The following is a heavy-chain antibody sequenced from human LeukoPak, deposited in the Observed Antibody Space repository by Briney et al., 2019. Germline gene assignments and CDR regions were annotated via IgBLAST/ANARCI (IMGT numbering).Heavy chain of an antibody. D-gene: IGHD3-10*01. CDR3: ARRITMVRGVIAYFDY. J-gene: IGHJ4*02. CDR1: GYSFTSYW. Sequence: GESLKISCKGSGYSFTSYWIGWLRQMPGKGLEWMGIIYPGDSDTRYSPSFQGQVTISADKSISTAYLQWSSLKASDTAMYYCARRITMVRGVIAYFDYWGQGTLVTVSS. V-gene: IGHV5-51*01. CDR2: IYPGDSDT.